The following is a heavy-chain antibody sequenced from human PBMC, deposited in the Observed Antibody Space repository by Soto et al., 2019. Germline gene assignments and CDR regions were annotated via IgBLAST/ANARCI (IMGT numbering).Heavy chain of an antibody. D-gene: IGHD2-15*01. CDR2: IYPGDSDT. CDR1: GYSFTSYW. CDR3: ARRERYCSGGSCYSGYFQH. Sequence: GESLKISCKGSGYSFTSYWIGWVRQMPGKGLEWMGIIYPGDSDTRYSPSFQGQVTISADKSISTAYLQWSSPKASDTAMYYCARRERYCSGGSCYSGYFQHWGQGTLVTVSS. J-gene: IGHJ1*01. V-gene: IGHV5-51*01.